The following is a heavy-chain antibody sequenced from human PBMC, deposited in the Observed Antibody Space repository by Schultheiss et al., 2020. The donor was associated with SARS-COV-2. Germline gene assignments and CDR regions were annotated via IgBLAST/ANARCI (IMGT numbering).Heavy chain of an antibody. CDR1: GFRFSNYA. CDR3: ARYDSVDY. D-gene: IGHD3-22*01. CDR2: ISGSGGST. Sequence: GGSLRLSCAAAGFRFSNYAMKWVRQAPGKGLEWVSTISGSGGSTYYADSVKGRFTISRDDSKTSVYLQMNSLRAEDTAVYYCARYDSVDYWGQGTLVTVSS. J-gene: IGHJ4*02. V-gene: IGHV3-23*01.